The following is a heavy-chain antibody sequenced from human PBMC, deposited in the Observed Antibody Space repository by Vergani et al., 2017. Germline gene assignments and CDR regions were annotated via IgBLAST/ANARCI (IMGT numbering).Heavy chain of an antibody. CDR2: ISGSGGST. CDR3: AKRPGSSSSESDFDY. Sequence: EVQLLESGGGLVQSGGSLRLSCAASGFTFSSYAMSWVRQAPGKGLEWVSAISGSGGSTYYADSVKGRFTISRDNSKNTLYLQMNSLRAEDTAVYYCAKRPGSSSSESDFDYWGQGTLVTVSS. J-gene: IGHJ4*02. CDR1: GFTFSSYA. V-gene: IGHV3-23*01. D-gene: IGHD6-6*01.